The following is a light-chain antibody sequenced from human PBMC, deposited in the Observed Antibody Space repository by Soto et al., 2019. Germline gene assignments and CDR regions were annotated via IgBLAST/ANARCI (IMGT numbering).Light chain of an antibody. CDR2: DNR. CDR3: QSYDSSLSAYV. V-gene: IGLV1-40*01. CDR1: SSNIGAGYD. Sequence: QSVLTQPPSVSGAPGQRVTISCTGSSSNIGAGYDVHWYQQLPGTAPKLLIYDNRNRPSGVPDRFSGSKSGTSASLAITGLQAEDEADYYCQSYDSSLSAYVFGTGTKV. J-gene: IGLJ1*01.